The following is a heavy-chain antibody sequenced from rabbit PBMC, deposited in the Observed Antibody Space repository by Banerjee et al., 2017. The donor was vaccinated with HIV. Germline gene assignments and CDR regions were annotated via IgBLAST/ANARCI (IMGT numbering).Heavy chain of an antibody. CDR1: GFDFSTYY. CDR3: ARGVTMTMVTFNL. D-gene: IGHD2-1*01. CDR2: IDPVFGST. V-gene: IGHV1S7*01. Sequence: QSLEESGGGLVKPGGSLKLSCKASGFDFSTYYMSWVRQAPGKGLEWIGYIDPVFGSTYYASWVNGRFTISSHNAQNTLYLQLNSLTAADTATYFCARGVTMTMVTFNLWGQGTLVTVS. J-gene: IGHJ4*01.